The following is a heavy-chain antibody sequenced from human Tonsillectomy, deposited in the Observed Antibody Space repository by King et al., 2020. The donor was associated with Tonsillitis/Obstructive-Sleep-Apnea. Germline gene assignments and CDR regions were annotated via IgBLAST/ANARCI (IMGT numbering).Heavy chain of an antibody. CDR1: GGSISGHY. D-gene: IGHD4-17*01. Sequence: VQLQQWGAGLLKPPETLSLSCGVYGGSISGHYWSWIRQPPGKGLEWIGEINQSGRTNYNQSLKSRVTMSVDTSKNQLSLKLSSVTAADTAVYYCARGDYGDSNYFDYWGQGTLVTVSS. CDR3: ARGDYGDSNYFDY. CDR2: INQSGRT. J-gene: IGHJ4*02. V-gene: IGHV4-34*01.